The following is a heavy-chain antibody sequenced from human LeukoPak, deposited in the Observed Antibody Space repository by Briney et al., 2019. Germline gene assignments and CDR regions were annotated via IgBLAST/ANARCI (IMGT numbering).Heavy chain of an antibody. CDR2: IYHSGRT. J-gene: IGHJ4*02. D-gene: IGHD3-3*01. CDR3: ARGLNDSWTGENY. CDR1: GYSISSGDY. V-gene: IGHV4-38-2*02. Sequence: TSETLSLTCTVSGYSISSGDYWGWIRQPPGKGLEWIGSIYHSGRTYYNPSLKSRVTISLDTSKSQFSLKVRYVTAADTAVYYCARGLNDSWTGENYWGQGTLVTVSS.